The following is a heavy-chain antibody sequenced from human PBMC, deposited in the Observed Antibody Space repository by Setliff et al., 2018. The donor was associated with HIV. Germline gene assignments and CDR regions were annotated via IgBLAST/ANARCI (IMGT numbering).Heavy chain of an antibody. Sequence: SETLSLTCTVSGGSISSHYWTWIRQHPGKGLEWIGYIYYSGSTYYNPSLKSRVTISVDTSKNLFSLKLSSVTAADTAVYYCARSLVMTATYGMDVWGQGTTVNVSS. V-gene: IGHV4-59*08. CDR1: GGSISSHY. CDR2: IYYSGST. D-gene: IGHD2-21*02. CDR3: ARSLVMTATYGMDV. J-gene: IGHJ6*02.